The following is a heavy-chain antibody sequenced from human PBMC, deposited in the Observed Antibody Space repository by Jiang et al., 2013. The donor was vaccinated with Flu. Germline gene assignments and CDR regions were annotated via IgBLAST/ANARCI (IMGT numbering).Heavy chain of an antibody. Sequence: EYGPGLVKPSGTLSLTCAVSGDSISSNIWWSWVRQPPGKGLEWIGEISHSGSTNYNPSLMSRVTISVDKSKNQFSLKVTSVTAADTAVYFCARTRASTVNVGRGDRDFDYWGQGTLVTVSS. CDR2: ISHSGST. V-gene: IGHV4-4*02. CDR1: GDSISSNIW. J-gene: IGHJ4*02. D-gene: IGHD4-17*01. CDR3: ARTRASTVNVGRGDRDFDY.